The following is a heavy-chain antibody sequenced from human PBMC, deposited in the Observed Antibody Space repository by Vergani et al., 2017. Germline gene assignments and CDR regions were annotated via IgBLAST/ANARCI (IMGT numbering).Heavy chain of an antibody. CDR1: GFTFSTYA. Sequence: EVQLLESGGSLKQPGGSVRLSCAASGFTFSTYAMHWARQAPGKGLEWVSALTGGVGSTYYADSFKGRFIISRDNSRDTLYLQMNSLRPEDTATYYCVKDAGSYENFFDSWGQGTLVTVSS. J-gene: IGHJ4*02. V-gene: IGHV3-23*01. D-gene: IGHD1-26*01. CDR3: VKDAGSYENFFDS. CDR2: LTGGVGST.